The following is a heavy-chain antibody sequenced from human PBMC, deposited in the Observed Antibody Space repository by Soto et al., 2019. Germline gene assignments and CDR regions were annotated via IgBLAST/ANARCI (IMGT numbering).Heavy chain of an antibody. CDR2: IIPILGIA. D-gene: IGHD3-9*01. CDR1: GGTFSSYT. Sequence: QVQLVQSGAEVKKPGSSVKVSCKASGGTFSSYTISWVRQAPGQGLEWMGRIIPILGIANYAQKFQGRVTITEDKATSTAYMELSSLRSEDTAVYYCARDEGDDILNGNNIAGYWGQGTLVTVSS. V-gene: IGHV1-69*08. CDR3: ARDEGDDILNGNNIAGY. J-gene: IGHJ4*02.